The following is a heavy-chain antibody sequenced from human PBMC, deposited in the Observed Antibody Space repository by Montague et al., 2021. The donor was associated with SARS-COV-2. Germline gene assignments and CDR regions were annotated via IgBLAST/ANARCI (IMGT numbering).Heavy chain of an antibody. CDR3: ARVLPDPVRTQYAFDI. Sequence: ETLSLTCTVSGGSINDYYWTWVRQPAGEGLEWIGRIYSSGSANYNPXXXSRVTMSLDTSKNQFSLNVNSVTAADTAVYYCARVLPDPVRTQYAFDIWGQGTLITVSS. CDR1: GGSINDYY. J-gene: IGHJ3*02. V-gene: IGHV4-4*07. CDR2: IYSSGSA.